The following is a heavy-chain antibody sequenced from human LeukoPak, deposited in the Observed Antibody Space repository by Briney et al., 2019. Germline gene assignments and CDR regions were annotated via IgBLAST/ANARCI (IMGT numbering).Heavy chain of an antibody. J-gene: IGHJ4*02. CDR1: GFTFSSYS. D-gene: IGHD1/OR15-1a*01. CDR3: AGLFLHSTN. Sequence: PGGSLRLSCAASGFTFSSYSMNWVRQAPGKGLEWVSYISSSSSTIYYADSVKGRFTISRDNAKNSLYLQVNSLRAEDTAVYYWAGLFLHSTNWGPGTLVTVSS. V-gene: IGHV3-48*04. CDR2: ISSSSSTI.